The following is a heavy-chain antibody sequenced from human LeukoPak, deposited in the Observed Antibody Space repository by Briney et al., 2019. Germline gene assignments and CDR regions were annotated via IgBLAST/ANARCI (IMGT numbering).Heavy chain of an antibody. V-gene: IGHV3-7*01. CDR2: IKEDGSGK. J-gene: IGHJ5*02. CDR3: ARRPGWFDP. Sequence: GESLRLSCAASGFTLSSYWMSWVRQAPGKGLEWVANIKEDGSGKYYVDSVKGRFTISRDNAKNSLYLQMNSLRAEDTAVYYCARRPGWFDPWGQGTLVTVSS. CDR1: GFTLSSYW.